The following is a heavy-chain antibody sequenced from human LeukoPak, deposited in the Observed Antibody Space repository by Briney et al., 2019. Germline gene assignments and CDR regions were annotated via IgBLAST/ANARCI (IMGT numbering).Heavy chain of an antibody. CDR2: ISAYNGNT. V-gene: IGHV1-18*01. Sequence: ASVKVSCKASDYTFTSYGISWVRQAPGQGLEWMGWISAYNGNTNYAQKLQGRVTMTTDTSTSTAYMELRSLRSDDTAVYYCARALQLRYFDWLPTDYGMDVWGQGTTVTVSS. CDR3: ARALQLRYFDWLPTDYGMDV. CDR1: DYTFTSYG. D-gene: IGHD3-9*01. J-gene: IGHJ6*02.